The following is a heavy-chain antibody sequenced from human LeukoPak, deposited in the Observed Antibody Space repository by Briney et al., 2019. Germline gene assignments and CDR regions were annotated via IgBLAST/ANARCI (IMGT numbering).Heavy chain of an antibody. D-gene: IGHD6-13*01. J-gene: IGHJ5*02. V-gene: IGHV4-59*01. CDR3: ARVRRAASAFDP. CDR2: IYYSGSP. Sequence: SETLSLTCTVSNGSISSYYWTWIRQPPGKGLDWIGNIYYSGSPDYNPSLKSRVTISVDTSKTQFSLKLSSVPAADTAVYCCARVRRAASAFDPGGQGTLVTVSS. CDR1: NGSISSYY.